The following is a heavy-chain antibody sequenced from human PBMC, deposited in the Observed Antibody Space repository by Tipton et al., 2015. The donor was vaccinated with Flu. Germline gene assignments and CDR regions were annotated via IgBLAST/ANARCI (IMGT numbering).Heavy chain of an antibody. Sequence: SLRLSCEASGFTFSSYWMNWVRQAPGKGLEWVANIKQDGSEKYYVDSVKGRFTISRDNAKNSLFLQMNSLRAEDTAVYYCARMPEWLGYGFDIWGQGTVVTVSS. CDR1: GFTFSSYW. D-gene: IGHD5-12*01. J-gene: IGHJ3*02. CDR2: IKQDGSEK. CDR3: ARMPEWLGYGFDI. V-gene: IGHV3-7*03.